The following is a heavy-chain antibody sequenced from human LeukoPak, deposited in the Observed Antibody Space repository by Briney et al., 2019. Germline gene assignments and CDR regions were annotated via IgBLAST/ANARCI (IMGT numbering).Heavy chain of an antibody. D-gene: IGHD6-13*01. Sequence: SETLSLTCTVSGGSISSYYWSWIRQPPGKGLEWIGYIYYSGSTNYNPSLKSRVTISVDTSKNQFSLKLSSVTAADTAVYYCARGPGFAAGMGETQSWFDPWGQGTLVTVSS. V-gene: IGHV4-59*12. CDR2: IYYSGST. CDR1: GGSISSYY. J-gene: IGHJ5*02. CDR3: ARGPGFAAGMGETQSWFDP.